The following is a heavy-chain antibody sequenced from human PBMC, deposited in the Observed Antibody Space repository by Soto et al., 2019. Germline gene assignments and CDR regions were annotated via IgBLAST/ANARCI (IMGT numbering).Heavy chain of an antibody. CDR1: GGPIRSSSY. D-gene: IGHD2-2*01. CDR2: IYSIGSS. J-gene: IGHJ6*02. CDR3: RRSSRYSTDV. V-gene: IGHV4-39*01. Sequence: QLQLQESGPGLVKPAETLSLTCTVSGGPIRSSSYWGWIRQPPGKGLEWIGSIYSIGSSYYNPSLKGRVTISADTSKNQFSLNLISVTAADTAVYYCRRSSRYSTDVWGQGTTVTVSS.